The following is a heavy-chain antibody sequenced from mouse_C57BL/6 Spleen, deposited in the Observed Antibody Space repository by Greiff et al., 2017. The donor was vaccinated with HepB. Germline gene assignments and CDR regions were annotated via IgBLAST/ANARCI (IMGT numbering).Heavy chain of an antibody. CDR1: GYTFTSYW. CDR3: ARAGGYDVGAMDY. CDR2: IYPSDSET. Sequence: VQLQQPGAELVRPGSSVKLSCKASGYTFTSYWMDWVKQRPGQGLEWIGNIYPSDSETHYNQKFKDKATLTVDKSSSTAYMQLSSLTSEDSAVYYCARAGGYDVGAMDYWGQGTSVTGSS. J-gene: IGHJ4*01. D-gene: IGHD2-2*01. V-gene: IGHV1-61*01.